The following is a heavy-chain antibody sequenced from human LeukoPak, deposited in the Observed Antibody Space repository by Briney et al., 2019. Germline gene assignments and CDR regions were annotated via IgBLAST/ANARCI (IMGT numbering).Heavy chain of an antibody. J-gene: IGHJ4*02. CDR3: ARDSLPYDIVVVAATGFDY. CDR1: SGSFSGYY. D-gene: IGHD2-15*01. V-gene: IGHV4-34*01. Sequence: SETLSLTCAVYSGSFSGYYWSWIRQPPGKGLEWIGEINHSGSTNYNPSLKSRVTISADTSKNQFSLKLSSVTAADTAVYYCARDSLPYDIVVVAATGFDYWGQGTLVTVSS. CDR2: INHSGST.